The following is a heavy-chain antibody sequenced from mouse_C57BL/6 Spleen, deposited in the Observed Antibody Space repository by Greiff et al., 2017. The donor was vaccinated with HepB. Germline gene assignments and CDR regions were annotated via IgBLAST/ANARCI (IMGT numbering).Heavy chain of an antibody. CDR1: GYTFTDYY. CDR3: AREDYYYGSSDY. D-gene: IGHD1-1*01. V-gene: IGHV1-26*01. J-gene: IGHJ2*01. CDR2: INPNNGGT. Sequence: EVQLQQSGPELVKPGASVKISCKASGYTFTDYYMNWVKQSHGKSLEWIGDINPNNGGTSYNQKFKGKATLTVDKSSSTAYMELRSLTSEDSAVYYGAREDYYYGSSDYWGQGTTLTVSS.